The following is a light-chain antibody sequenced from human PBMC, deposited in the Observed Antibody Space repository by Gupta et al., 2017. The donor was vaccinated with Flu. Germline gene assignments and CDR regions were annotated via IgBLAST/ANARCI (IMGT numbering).Light chain of an antibody. J-gene: IGLJ3*02. CDR2: DDS. V-gene: IGLV3-21*02. CDR1: GIGSKS. Sequence: SYVLTQPPSVSVAPGQTASITCGGKGIGSKSVHWYQQKPGQPPILVVYDDSGRPSGIPERFSGSNSGNTATLTISRVVDGDDADYYCQVWDLSSDHWAFGGGTKLTV. CDR3: QVWDLSSDHWA.